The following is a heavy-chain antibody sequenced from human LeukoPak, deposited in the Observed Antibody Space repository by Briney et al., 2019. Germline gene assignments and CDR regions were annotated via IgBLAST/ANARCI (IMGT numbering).Heavy chain of an antibody. J-gene: IGHJ6*04. D-gene: IGHD3-10*02. Sequence: GGSLRLSCAASGFTFSSHGMSWVRQAPGKGLEWVSYISSSGSTIYYADSVKGRFTISRDNAKNSLYLQMNSLRAEDTAVYYCAELGITMIGGVWGKGTTVTISS. CDR2: ISSSGSTI. CDR1: GFTFSSHG. V-gene: IGHV3-48*04. CDR3: AELGITMIGGV.